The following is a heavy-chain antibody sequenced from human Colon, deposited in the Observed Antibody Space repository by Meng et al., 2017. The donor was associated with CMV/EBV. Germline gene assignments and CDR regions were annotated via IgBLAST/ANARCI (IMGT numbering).Heavy chain of an antibody. CDR1: GYTFTGHL. CDR3: ARVGGGWFSEVDY. V-gene: IGHV1-2*02. CDR2: INPYSGVT. D-gene: IGHD6-19*01. Sequence: ASVKVSCKATGYTFTGHLVHWVRQAPGQGLEWMGWINPYSGVTNYAQKFQGRVTMTKDTSNNTAYMELSRLRSDDTAVYHCARVGGGWFSEVDYWGQGTLVTVSS. J-gene: IGHJ4*02.